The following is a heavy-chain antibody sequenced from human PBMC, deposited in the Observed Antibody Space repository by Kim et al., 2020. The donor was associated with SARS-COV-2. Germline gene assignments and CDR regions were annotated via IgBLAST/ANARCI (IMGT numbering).Heavy chain of an antibody. D-gene: IGHD3-16*02. CDR2: IYYSGNT. V-gene: IGHV4-39*01. CDR1: GGTISSSSYY. CDR3: ASGRGGYIWGSYRMFD. Sequence: SETLSLTCTVSGGTISSSSYYWGWIRQPPGMGLVWLGCIYYSGNTYYNPSLKSLVTISVDTSNNQFSLKLSSVTAAATAVYYCASGRGGYIWGSYRMFD. J-gene: IGHJ4*01.